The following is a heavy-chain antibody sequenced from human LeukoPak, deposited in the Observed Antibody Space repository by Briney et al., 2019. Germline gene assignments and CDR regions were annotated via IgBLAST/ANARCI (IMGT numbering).Heavy chain of an antibody. J-gene: IGHJ5*02. CDR1: GGSFSGYY. CDR3: ARGRGPPALLWFGAKVPGWFDP. D-gene: IGHD3-10*01. Sequence: PSETLSLTCAVYGGSFSGYYWSWIRQPPGKGLEWIGEINQSGSTNYNPSLKSRVTISVDTSKNQFSLKLSSVTAADTAVYYCARGRGPPALLWFGAKVPGWFDPWGQGTLVTVSS. CDR2: INQSGST. V-gene: IGHV4-34*01.